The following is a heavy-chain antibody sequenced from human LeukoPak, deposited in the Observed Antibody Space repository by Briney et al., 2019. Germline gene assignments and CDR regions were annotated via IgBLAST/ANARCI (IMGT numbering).Heavy chain of an antibody. CDR3: ASPRVGSVDAFDI. Sequence: SETLSLTCAVYGGSFSGYYWSWIRQPPGKGLEWIGEIKHSGSTNYNPSLKSRVTISVDTSKNQFSLKLSSVTAADTAVYYCASPRVGSVDAFDIWGQGTMVTVSS. V-gene: IGHV4-34*01. J-gene: IGHJ3*02. CDR2: IKHSGST. CDR1: GGSFSGYY.